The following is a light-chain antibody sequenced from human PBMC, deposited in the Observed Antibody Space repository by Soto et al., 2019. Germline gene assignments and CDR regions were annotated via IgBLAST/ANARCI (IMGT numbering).Light chain of an antibody. CDR1: QSVSRN. Sequence: EIVMTQSPATLSVSPGERATLSCRASQSVSRNLAWYQQKPGQAPRLLIFGASTRATGIPARFSGSGSGTEFTLTISSLQSEDFAVYFCQQYENWPPWTFGQGTKVEMK. V-gene: IGKV3-15*01. CDR3: QQYENWPPWT. CDR2: GAS. J-gene: IGKJ1*01.